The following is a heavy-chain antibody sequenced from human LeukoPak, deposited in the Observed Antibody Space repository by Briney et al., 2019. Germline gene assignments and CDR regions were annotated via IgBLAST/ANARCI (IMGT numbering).Heavy chain of an antibody. CDR3: ALLSGGRRPFDY. D-gene: IGHD2/OR15-2a*01. V-gene: IGHV1-69*05. CDR2: IIPIFGTA. Sequence: SVKVSCKASGYTFTGYYMHWVRQAPGQGLEWMGRIIPIFGTANYAQKFQGRVTITTDESTSTAYMELSSLRSEDTAVYYCALLSGGRRPFDYWGQGTLVTVSS. J-gene: IGHJ4*02. CDR1: GYTFTGYY.